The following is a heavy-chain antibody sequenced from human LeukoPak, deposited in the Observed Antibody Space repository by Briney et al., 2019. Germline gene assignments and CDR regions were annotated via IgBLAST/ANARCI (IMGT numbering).Heavy chain of an antibody. CDR2: FDPEEGET. J-gene: IGHJ3*02. D-gene: IGHD1-26*01. V-gene: IGHV1-24*01. CDR1: GYTLTVLS. Sequence: ASVKVSCKVSGYTLTVLSMHWVRQAPGKGLEWMGGFDPEEGETIYAQKFQGRVAMTEDTSTDTAYMELSSLRFEDTAVYYCATDHVVGVTMSAFDIWGQGTMVTVSS. CDR3: ATDHVVGVTMSAFDI.